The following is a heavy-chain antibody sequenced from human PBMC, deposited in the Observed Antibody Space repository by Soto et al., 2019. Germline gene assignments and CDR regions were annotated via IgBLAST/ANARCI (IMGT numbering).Heavy chain of an antibody. J-gene: IGHJ2*01. V-gene: IGHV1-8*01. D-gene: IGHD6-13*01. CDR2: MNPNSGNT. Sequence: QVQLVQSGAEVKKPGASVKVSCKASGYTFTSYDINWVRQATGQGLEWMGWMNPNSGNTGYAQKFQGRVTMTRNTSISTAYMELSSQGSEDTAVYYCARRGIAAAGYYYYYYFDLWGRGTLVTVSS. CDR3: ARRGIAAAGYYYYYYFDL. CDR1: GYTFTSYD.